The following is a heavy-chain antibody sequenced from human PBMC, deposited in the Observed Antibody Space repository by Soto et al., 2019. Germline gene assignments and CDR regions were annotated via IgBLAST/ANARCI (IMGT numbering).Heavy chain of an antibody. V-gene: IGHV1-69*06. Sequence: SVKVSCKASGGTFSSYAISWVRQAPGQGLEWMGGIIPIFGTANYAQKFQGRVTITADKSTSTAYMELSSLRSEDTAVYYCAREYSRPRAFDYWGQGTLVTVSS. CDR1: GGTFSSYA. J-gene: IGHJ4*02. CDR3: AREYSRPRAFDY. D-gene: IGHD5-12*01. CDR2: IIPIFGTA.